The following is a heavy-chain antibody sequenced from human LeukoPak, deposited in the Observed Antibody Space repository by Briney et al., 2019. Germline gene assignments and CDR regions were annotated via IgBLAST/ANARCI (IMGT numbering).Heavy chain of an antibody. Sequence: GGSLRLSGAASGFTFSSYAMSWVRQAPGKGLEWVSAISGSGGSTYYADSVKGRFTISRDNSKNTLYLQMNSLRAEDTAVYYCAKDPRGGSSPYGPPGLWGRGTLVTVSS. CDR2: ISGSGGST. V-gene: IGHV3-23*01. CDR1: GFTFSSYA. J-gene: IGHJ2*01. D-gene: IGHD6-13*01. CDR3: AKDPRGGSSPYGPPGL.